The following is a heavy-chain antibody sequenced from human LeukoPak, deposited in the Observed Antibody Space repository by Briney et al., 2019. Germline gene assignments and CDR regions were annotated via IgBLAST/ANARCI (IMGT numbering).Heavy chain of an antibody. CDR3: ARDGDGRGEDFDY. V-gene: IGHV3-7*01. Sequence: GGSLRLSCVASGFSFRNYWMSWVRQAPGKGLEWVANIKEDGSKKNHLDSVKGRFTISRDNAKNFLYLQMNSLRVGDTALYYCARDGDGRGEDFDYWGQGVLVTVSS. CDR1: GFSFRNYW. CDR2: IKEDGSKK. D-gene: IGHD4-17*01. J-gene: IGHJ4*02.